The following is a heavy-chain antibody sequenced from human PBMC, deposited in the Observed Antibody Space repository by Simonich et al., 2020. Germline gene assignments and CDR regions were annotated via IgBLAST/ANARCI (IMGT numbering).Heavy chain of an antibody. V-gene: IGHV5-51*03. CDR1: GYSFTSSW. CDR2: IIPGNSDT. Sequence: EVPLVPSGAEVKKPGESLKIPCTVSGYSFTSSWFVWVRQMPGKGLEWMGVIIPGNSDTIDSPSFQGQITISADKSISTAYLQWSSLKASDTAMYYCVRPDSGYDYFDYWGQGTLVTVSS. CDR3: VRPDSGYDYFDY. D-gene: IGHD5-12*01. J-gene: IGHJ4*02.